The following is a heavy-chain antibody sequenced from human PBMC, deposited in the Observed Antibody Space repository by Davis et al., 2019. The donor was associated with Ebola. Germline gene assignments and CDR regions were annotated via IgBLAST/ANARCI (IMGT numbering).Heavy chain of an antibody. Sequence: GGSLRLSCAASGFSLSDFYVSWIRLTPGRGLEWLARIGGSGNNRNYGDSVRGRFTISRDNTKNSLYLQMNSLRADDTAVYYCAKDELQWGVGQIDYWGQGTLVTVSS. CDR3: AKDELQWGVGQIDY. J-gene: IGHJ4*02. CDR1: GFSLSDFY. V-gene: IGHV3-11*05. D-gene: IGHD2-8*01. CDR2: IGGSGNNR.